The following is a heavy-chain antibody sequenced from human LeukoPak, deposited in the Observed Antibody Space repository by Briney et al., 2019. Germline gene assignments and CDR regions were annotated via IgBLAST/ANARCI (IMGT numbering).Heavy chain of an antibody. D-gene: IGHD3-22*01. V-gene: IGHV3-23*01. CDR2: ISESGGST. Sequence: GGSLRLSCAASGFTFSNYAVSWVRQAPGKGLEWVSIISESGGSTNYADSVKGRFTISRDNSKNTLFLQMNSLRAEDTAVYYCARRYYDTSGYYSLDYWGQGTLVTVSS. CDR1: GFTFSNYA. J-gene: IGHJ4*02. CDR3: ARRYYDTSGYYSLDY.